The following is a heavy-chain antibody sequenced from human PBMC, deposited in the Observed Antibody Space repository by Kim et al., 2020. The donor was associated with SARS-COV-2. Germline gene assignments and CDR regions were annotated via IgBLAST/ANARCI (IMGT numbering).Heavy chain of an antibody. J-gene: IGHJ4*02. Sequence: SETLSLTCTVSGGSISSSSYYWGWIRQPPGKGLEWIGNIYYSGSTYYNPSLKSRVTISVDTSKNQFSLKLSSVTAADTSVYYCARQGPIPDYWGQGTLVTVSS. V-gene: IGHV4-39*01. CDR2: IYYSGST. CDR1: GGSISSSSYY. CDR3: ARQGPIPDY.